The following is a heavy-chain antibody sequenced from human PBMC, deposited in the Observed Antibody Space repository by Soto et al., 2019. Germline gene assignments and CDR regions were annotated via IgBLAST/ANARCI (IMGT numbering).Heavy chain of an antibody. CDR2: IIPIFGTA. CDR1: GGTFSSYA. D-gene: IGHD3-3*01. Sequence: SVKVSCKASGGTFSSYAISWVRQAPGQGLEWMGGIIPIFGTANYAQKFQGRVTITADKSTSTAYMELSSLRSEDTAVYYCAIYSDFSSGYTYYYYHYCMDVWGQGTTVTVSS. CDR3: AIYSDFSSGYTYYYYHYCMDV. V-gene: IGHV1-69*06. J-gene: IGHJ6*02.